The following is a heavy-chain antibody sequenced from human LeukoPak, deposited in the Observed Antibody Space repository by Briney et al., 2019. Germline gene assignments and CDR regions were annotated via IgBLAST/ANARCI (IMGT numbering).Heavy chain of an antibody. CDR1: GFTFSSYG. D-gene: IGHD3-10*01. CDR3: ASLANYGSARSSHGMDV. Sequence: GGSLRLSCAASGFTFSSYGMHWVRQAPGKGLEWVAVTWYDGSNKYYADSVKGRFTISRDNSKNTLYLQMNSLRAEDTAVYYCASLANYGSARSSHGMDVWGQGTTVTVSS. CDR2: TWYDGSNK. J-gene: IGHJ6*02. V-gene: IGHV3-33*01.